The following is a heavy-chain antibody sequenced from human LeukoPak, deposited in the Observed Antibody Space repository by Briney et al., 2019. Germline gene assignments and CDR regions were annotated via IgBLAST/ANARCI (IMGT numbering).Heavy chain of an antibody. Sequence: SETPSLTCTVSGGSISSYYWSWIRQPAGKGLEWIGRIYTSGSTNYNPSPKSRVTMSVDTSKNQFSLKLSSVTAADTAVYYCARDESPGGFDYWGQGTLVTVSS. J-gene: IGHJ4*02. V-gene: IGHV4-4*07. CDR2: IYTSGST. CDR1: GGSISSYY. CDR3: ARDESPGGFDY.